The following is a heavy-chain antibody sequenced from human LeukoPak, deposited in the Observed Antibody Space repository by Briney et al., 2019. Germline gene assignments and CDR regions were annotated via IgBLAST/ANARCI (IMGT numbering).Heavy chain of an antibody. CDR2: INPKSGGT. V-gene: IGHV1-2*02. CDR1: GYTFTGYC. Sequence: GASVKVSCKATGYTFTGYCMHWVRQAPGQGLEWMGWINPKSGGTNYAQKFQGRVTMTRDTSISTAYMEMSRLRSDDTAVYYRARNLWFGESSDAFDMWGQGTMVTVSS. J-gene: IGHJ3*02. D-gene: IGHD3-10*01. CDR3: ARNLWFGESSDAFDM.